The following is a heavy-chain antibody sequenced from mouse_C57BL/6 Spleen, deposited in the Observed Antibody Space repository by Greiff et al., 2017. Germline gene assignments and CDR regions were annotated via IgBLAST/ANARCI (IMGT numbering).Heavy chain of an antibody. CDR3: ASLPYYSNYWYLDV. CDR1: GYTFTDYY. CDR2: INPNNGGT. D-gene: IGHD2-5*01. V-gene: IGHV1-26*01. J-gene: IGHJ1*03. Sequence: VQLQQSGPELVKPGASVKISCKASGYTFTDYYMNWVKQSHGKSLEWIGDINPNNGGTSYNQKFKGKATLTVYKSSITAYMELRSLTSEDSAVYYCASLPYYSNYWYLDVWGTGTTVTVSS.